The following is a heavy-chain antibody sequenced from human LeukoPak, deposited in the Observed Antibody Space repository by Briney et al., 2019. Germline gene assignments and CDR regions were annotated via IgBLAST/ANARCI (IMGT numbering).Heavy chain of an antibody. D-gene: IGHD6-13*01. V-gene: IGHV4-30-4*08. CDR1: GGSISSGDYY. J-gene: IGHJ4*02. Sequence: SETLSLTCTVSGGSISSGDYYWSWIRQPPGKGLEWIGYIYYSGSTYYNPSLKSRVTISVDTSKNQFPLKLSSVTAADTAVYYCARGKYSSSWYAGFDYWGQGTLVTVSS. CDR2: IYYSGST. CDR3: ARGKYSSSWYAGFDY.